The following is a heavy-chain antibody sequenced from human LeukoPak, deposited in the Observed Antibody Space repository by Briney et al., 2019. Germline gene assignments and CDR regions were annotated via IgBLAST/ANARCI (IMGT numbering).Heavy chain of an antibody. V-gene: IGHV3-48*01. CDR3: ARDSDVLMVYALYGMDV. D-gene: IGHD2-8*01. CDR1: GFTFSSYT. Sequence: PGGSLRLSCAASGFTFSSYTMNWVRQAPGKGLEWVSYIGKTSSAIYYADSVKGRFTISRDNSKNTLYLQMNSLRAEDTAVYYCARDSDVLMVYALYGMDVWGQGTTVTVSS. CDR2: IGKTSSAI. J-gene: IGHJ6*02.